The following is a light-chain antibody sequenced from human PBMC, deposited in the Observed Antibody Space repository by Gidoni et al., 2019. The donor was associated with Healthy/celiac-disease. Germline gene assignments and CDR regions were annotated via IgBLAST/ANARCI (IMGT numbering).Light chain of an antibody. CDR2: DAS. CDR3: QQRSNWPPT. CDR1: QSVSSY. V-gene: IGKV3-11*01. Sequence: EIVLTQSPATLSLSPGERATLSCRASQSVSSYLAWYQQKPGQAPRLLIYDASNMATGIPARFSGSGSGTDFTLTISSLEPEDFAVYSCQQRSNWPPTFGGGTKVEIK. J-gene: IGKJ4*01.